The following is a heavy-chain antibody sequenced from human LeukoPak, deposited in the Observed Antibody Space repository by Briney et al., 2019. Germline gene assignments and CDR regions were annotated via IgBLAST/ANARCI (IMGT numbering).Heavy chain of an antibody. CDR3: ARDLKAYSSSGGVDY. J-gene: IGHJ4*02. CDR1: GFTFSSYS. D-gene: IGHD6-13*01. Sequence: GGSLRLSCAASGFTFSSYSMNWVRQAPGKGLEWVSYISSSSTTIYYADSVKGRFTTSRDSARNSLYLQMNSLTAEDTAVYYCARDLKAYSSSGGVDYWGQGTPVTVSS. CDR2: ISSSSTTI. V-gene: IGHV3-48*01.